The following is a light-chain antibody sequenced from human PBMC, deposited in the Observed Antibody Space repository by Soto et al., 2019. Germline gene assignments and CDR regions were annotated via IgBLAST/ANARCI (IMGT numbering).Light chain of an antibody. CDR3: QQYGSSPLT. V-gene: IGKV3-20*01. Sequence: EIGLTQTPGTLSLYQGERATLSCRASQSVSSSYLAWYQQKPGQAPRLLIYGASSRATGIPDRFSGSGSGTDFTLTISRLEPEDFAVYYCQQYGSSPLTFGGGTKVDIK. CDR2: GAS. CDR1: QSVSSSY. J-gene: IGKJ4*01.